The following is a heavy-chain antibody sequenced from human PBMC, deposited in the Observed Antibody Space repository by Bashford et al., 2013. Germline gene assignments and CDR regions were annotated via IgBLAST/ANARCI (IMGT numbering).Heavy chain of an antibody. CDR1: GGSISSYY. D-gene: IGHD2-2*01. V-gene: IGHV4-59*01. CDR2: IFYSGST. CDR3: TTGPANHPDF. J-gene: IGHJ4*02. Sequence: SETLSLTCTVSGGSISSYYWSWIRQPPGKGLEWIGYIFYSGSTNYNPSLKSRVTISLDTSKNQFSLKLSSVTAADTAVYFCTTGPANHPDFWGQGTLVTVSS.